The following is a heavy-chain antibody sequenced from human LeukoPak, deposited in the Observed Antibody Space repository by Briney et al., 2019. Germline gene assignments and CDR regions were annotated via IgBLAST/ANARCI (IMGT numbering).Heavy chain of an antibody. CDR3: AKDFDGSGSMVRGVINWFDP. J-gene: IGHJ5*02. CDR2: ISGRGGST. CDR1: GFTFSSYA. D-gene: IGHD3-10*01. Sequence: GGSLRLSCAASGFTFSSYAMSWVRQAPGKGLEGVSAISGRGGSTYYADSVKGRFTISRDNSKNTLYLQMNSLRAEDTAVYYCAKDFDGSGSMVRGVINWFDPWGQGTLVTVSS. V-gene: IGHV3-23*01.